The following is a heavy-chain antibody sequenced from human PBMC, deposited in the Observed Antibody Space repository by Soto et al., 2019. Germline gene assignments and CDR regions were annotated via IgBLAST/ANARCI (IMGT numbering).Heavy chain of an antibody. J-gene: IGHJ5*02. Sequence: ASVKVSCKASGYTFTGYYMHWVRQAPGQGLEWMGWINPNSGGTNYAQKFQGRVTMTRDTSISTAYMELSRLRSDDTAVYYCAIERNAYSSSSDWFDPWRQGTLVTVSS. CDR3: AIERNAYSSSSDWFDP. CDR1: GYTFTGYY. D-gene: IGHD6-6*01. V-gene: IGHV1-2*02. CDR2: INPNSGGT.